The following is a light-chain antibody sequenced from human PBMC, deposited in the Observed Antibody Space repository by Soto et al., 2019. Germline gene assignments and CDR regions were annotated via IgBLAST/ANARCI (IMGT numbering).Light chain of an antibody. Sequence: DIQMTQSPSTLSASVGDRVTITCRASQSISSWLAWYQQKPGKAPKLLIYKASSLECGVPSRFSGSGSGTEFTLAISSLQPDDFATYYGQQYNSYPVGFGQGTKVEIK. V-gene: IGKV1-5*03. CDR3: QQYNSYPVG. CDR2: KAS. CDR1: QSISSW. J-gene: IGKJ1*01.